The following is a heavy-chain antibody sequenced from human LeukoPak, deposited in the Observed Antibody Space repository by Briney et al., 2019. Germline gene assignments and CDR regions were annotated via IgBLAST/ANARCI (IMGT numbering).Heavy chain of an antibody. Sequence: GGSLRLSCAASGFTFSSYAMSWVRQAPGKGLEWVSAISGSDSSTYYADSVKGRFTISRDNAKNSLYLQMNSLRAGDTALYYCAKDNHYYGSGSTFDPWGQGTLVTVSS. CDR3: AKDNHYYGSGSTFDP. D-gene: IGHD3-10*01. V-gene: IGHV3-23*01. CDR2: ISGSDSST. CDR1: GFTFSSYA. J-gene: IGHJ5*02.